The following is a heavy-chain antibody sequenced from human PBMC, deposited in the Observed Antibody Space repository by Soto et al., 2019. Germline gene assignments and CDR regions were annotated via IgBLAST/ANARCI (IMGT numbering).Heavy chain of an antibody. Sequence: QVQLVQSGAEVKKPGSSVKVSCKASGGTFSSYAISWVRQAPGQGLEWMGGIIPIFGTANYAQKFQGRVTITADESTRTDYMELSSLRSEDTAVYYCASALHDIVVVVAATPLYYFDYWGQGTLVTVSS. CDR3: ASALHDIVVVVAATPLYYFDY. D-gene: IGHD2-15*01. J-gene: IGHJ4*02. CDR1: GGTFSSYA. CDR2: IIPIFGTA. V-gene: IGHV1-69*01.